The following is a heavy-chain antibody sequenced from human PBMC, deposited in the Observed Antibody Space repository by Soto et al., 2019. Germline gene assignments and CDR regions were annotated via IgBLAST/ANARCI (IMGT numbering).Heavy chain of an antibody. CDR1: GGSISSSSYY. J-gene: IGHJ6*02. CDR3: ATPNCSGGSCYPLPDYYYYGMDV. Sequence: QLQLQESGPGLVKPSETLSLICTVSGGSISSSSYYWGWIRQPPGKGLEWIGSIYYGGSTYYNPSLKSRVTISVDTSKNQFSLKLSSVTAADTAVYYCATPNCSGGSCYPLPDYYYYGMDVWGQGTTVTVSS. V-gene: IGHV4-39*01. D-gene: IGHD2-15*01. CDR2: IYYGGST.